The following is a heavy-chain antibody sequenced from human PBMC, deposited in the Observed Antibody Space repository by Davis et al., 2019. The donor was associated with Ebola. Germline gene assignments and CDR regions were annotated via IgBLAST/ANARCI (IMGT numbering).Heavy chain of an antibody. V-gene: IGHV4-39*01. CDR1: GGSISSSGHY. J-gene: IGHJ4*02. CDR2: IYYRGST. Sequence: MPGGSLRLSCTVSGGSISSSGHYWGWIRQPPGKGLEWIGPIYYRGSTYYNPALKSRVNIHVDMSKNQFSLKLSSVTAADTAVYYCARRGTYYDSSGYYFQFDYWGQGSLVTVSS. D-gene: IGHD3-22*01. CDR3: ARRGTYYDSSGYYFQFDY.